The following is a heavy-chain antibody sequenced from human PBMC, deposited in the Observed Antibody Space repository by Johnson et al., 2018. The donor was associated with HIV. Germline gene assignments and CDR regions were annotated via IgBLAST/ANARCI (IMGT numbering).Heavy chain of an antibody. CDR2: ISYDGSNK. CDR3: AKGDDSSGWYNGAFDI. Sequence: VQLVESGGGLVKPGGSLRLSCAGSGFTFDDYGMSWVRQAPGKGLEWVAVISYDGSNKYYADSVKGRFTISRDNSKNTLSLQMNSLRAEDTAVDYCAKGDDSSGWYNGAFDIWGLGTMVTVSS. J-gene: IGHJ3*02. V-gene: IGHV3-30*18. D-gene: IGHD6-19*01. CDR1: GFTFDDYG.